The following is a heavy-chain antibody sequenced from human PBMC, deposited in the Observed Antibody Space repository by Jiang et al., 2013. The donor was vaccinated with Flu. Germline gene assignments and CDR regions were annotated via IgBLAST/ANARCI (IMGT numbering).Heavy chain of an antibody. CDR2: IYYSGST. D-gene: IGHD5-18*01. V-gene: IGHV4-39*07. Sequence: YWGWIRQPPGKGLEWIGSIYYSGSTYYNPSLKSRVTISVDTSKNQFSLKLSSVTAADTAVYYCARQFSGYSYGSPGNWFDPWGQGTLVTVSS. CDR3: ARQFSGYSYGSPGNWFDP. CDR1: Y. J-gene: IGHJ5*02.